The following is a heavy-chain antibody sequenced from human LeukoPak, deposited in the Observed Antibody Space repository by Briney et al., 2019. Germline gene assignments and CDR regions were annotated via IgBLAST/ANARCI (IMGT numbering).Heavy chain of an antibody. V-gene: IGHV3-48*03. CDR2: TSGSGLSI. CDR1: EFILSSYE. D-gene: IGHD2-15*01. CDR3: VQGWRDN. Sequence: GGSLRLSCTAPEFILSSYEMNWVRQAPGKGLEWVSYTSGSGLSIYYADSVKGRFTISRDNTKNSVYLQLNTLRPEDTAVYYCVQGWRDNWGQGTLVTVSS. J-gene: IGHJ4*02.